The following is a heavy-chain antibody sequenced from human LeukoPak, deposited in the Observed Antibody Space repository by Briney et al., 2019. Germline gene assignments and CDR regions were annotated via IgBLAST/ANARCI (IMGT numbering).Heavy chain of an antibody. J-gene: IGHJ5*02. CDR1: GYTLTELP. D-gene: IGHD7-27*01. CDR2: FDPEDGET. Sequence: ASVKVSCKVSGYTLTELPMHWVRQAPGKGLEWMGGFDPEDGETIYAQKFQGRVTMTEDTSTDTAYMELSSLRSEDTAVYYCATDGLGRRWFDTWGQGTLVTVSS. CDR3: ATDGLGRRWFDT. V-gene: IGHV1-24*01.